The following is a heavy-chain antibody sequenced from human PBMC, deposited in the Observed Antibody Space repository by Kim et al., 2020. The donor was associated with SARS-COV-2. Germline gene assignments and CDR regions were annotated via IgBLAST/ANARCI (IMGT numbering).Heavy chain of an antibody. CDR3: ARSTLYSSGWYGGWVFDI. Sequence: GGSLRLSCAASGFTFSSYWMSWVRQAPGKGLEWVANIKQDGSEKYYVDSVKGRFTISRDNAKNSLYLQMNSLRAEDTAVYYCARSTLYSSGWYGGWVFDIWGQGTMVTVSS. CDR2: IKQDGSEK. V-gene: IGHV3-7*01. CDR1: GFTFSSYW. J-gene: IGHJ3*02. D-gene: IGHD6-19*01.